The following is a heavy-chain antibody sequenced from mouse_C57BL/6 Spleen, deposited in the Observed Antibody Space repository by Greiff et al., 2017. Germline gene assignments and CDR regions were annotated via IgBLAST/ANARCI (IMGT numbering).Heavy chain of an antibody. V-gene: IGHV3-6*01. J-gene: IGHJ1*03. CDR2: ISYDGSN. D-gene: IGHD1-1*01. Sequence: EVKLVESGPGLVKPSQSLSLTCSVTGYSITSGYYWNWIRQFPGNKLEWMGYISYDGSNNYNPSLKNRISITRDTSKNQFFLKLNSVTTEDTATDYCARAGEIVAERYFDVWGTGTTVTVAS. CDR3: ARAGEIVAERYFDV. CDR1: GYSITSGYY.